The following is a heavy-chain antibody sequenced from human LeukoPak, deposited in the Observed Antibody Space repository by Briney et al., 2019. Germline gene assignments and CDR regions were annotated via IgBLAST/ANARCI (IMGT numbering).Heavy chain of an antibody. D-gene: IGHD6-13*01. CDR1: GGSIINYF. J-gene: IGHJ5*02. CDR2: IYTTGST. Sequence: SETLSLTCTVSGGSIINYFWSWIRQPAGKGLEWIGRIYTTGSTKYNPSLKNRVTMSVDTSKNQFSLKLNSVTAADTAVYYCARDRHSSSWSWFDPWGQGTLVTVSS. V-gene: IGHV4-4*07. CDR3: ARDRHSSSWSWFDP.